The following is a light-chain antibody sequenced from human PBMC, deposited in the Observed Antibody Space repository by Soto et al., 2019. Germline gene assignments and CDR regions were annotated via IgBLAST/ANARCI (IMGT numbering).Light chain of an antibody. CDR3: SSYAGNSTFGV. Sequence: QSALTQPASVSGSPGQSITISCTGTSSDVGSYSLVSWYQQHPGKAPKFMIYEGSKRPSGVSNRFSGSKSGNTASLTISGLQAEDEADYYCSSYAGNSTFGVFGAWTKLTVL. CDR1: SSDVGSYSL. V-gene: IGLV2-23*03. CDR2: EGS. J-gene: IGLJ1*01.